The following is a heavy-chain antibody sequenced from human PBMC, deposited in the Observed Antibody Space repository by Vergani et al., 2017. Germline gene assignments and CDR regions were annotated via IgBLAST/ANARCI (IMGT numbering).Heavy chain of an antibody. CDR2: IYYSGST. D-gene: IGHD3-3*01. V-gene: IGHV4-31*03. J-gene: IGHJ4*02. CDR3: ARDSPEEVGSGLRGSLL. CDR1: GSSISSGGYY. Sequence: QVQLQESGPGLVKPSQTLSLTCTVSGSSISSGGYYWSWIRQHPGKGLEWIGYIYYSGSTYYNPSLKSRVTISVDTSKNQFSLKLSSVTAADTAVYYCARDSPEEVGSGLRGSLLWCQGTLVTVSS.